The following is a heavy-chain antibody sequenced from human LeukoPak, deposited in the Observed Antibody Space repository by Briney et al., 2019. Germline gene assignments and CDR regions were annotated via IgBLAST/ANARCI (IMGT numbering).Heavy chain of an antibody. J-gene: IGHJ3*02. D-gene: IGHD3-10*01. CDR1: GGSISSGGNS. Sequence: SETLSLTCTVSGGSISSGGNSWSWIRQPPGKGLEWIGYIYHGGSTYYNPSLKSRVTISVDRSKNQFSLKLSSVTAADTAVYYCAREGNMVRGVNALDIWGQGTMVTVSS. CDR3: AREGNMVRGVNALDI. V-gene: IGHV4-30-2*01. CDR2: IYHGGST.